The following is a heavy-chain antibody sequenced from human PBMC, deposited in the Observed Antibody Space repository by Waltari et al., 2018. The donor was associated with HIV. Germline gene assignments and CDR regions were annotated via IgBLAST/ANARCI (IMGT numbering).Heavy chain of an antibody. Sequence: QVQLVESGGGVVQPGRSLRLSCTASGFTFSSYDIHWVRQAPGKGLEWEAVIWYDVSKKYYADSGKGRFTISRDTSKNTLYLQMNSLRAEDTAVYYCARDMKATPGTLDYWGQGTLVTVSS. CDR1: GFTFSSYD. J-gene: IGHJ4*02. CDR3: ARDMKATPGTLDY. CDR2: IWYDVSKK. V-gene: IGHV3-33*01. D-gene: IGHD6-13*01.